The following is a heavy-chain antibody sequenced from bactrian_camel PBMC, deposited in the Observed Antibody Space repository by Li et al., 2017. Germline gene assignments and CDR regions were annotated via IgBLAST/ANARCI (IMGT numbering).Heavy chain of an antibody. D-gene: IGHD3*01. Sequence: VQLVESGGGLVHPGGSLRLSCTASGFAFNNAMSWVRQAPGKGLEWVSTINSGGGNTYYADSVKGRFTISHDNAKTTVYLQMNNLKPEDTAMYYCAALGSVRCSDVVYLTDFAGDEYTYWGQGTQVTVS. CDR1: GFAFNNA. CDR2: INSGGGNT. V-gene: IGHV3S40*01. CDR3: AALGSVRCSDVVYLTDFAGDEYTY. J-gene: IGHJ4*01.